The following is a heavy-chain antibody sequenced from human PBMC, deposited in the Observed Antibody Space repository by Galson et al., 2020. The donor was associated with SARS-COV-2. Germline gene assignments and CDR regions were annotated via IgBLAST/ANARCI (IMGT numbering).Heavy chain of an antibody. D-gene: IGHD3-16*02. V-gene: IGHV1-24*01. J-gene: IGHJ4*02. CDR3: ASWKTDYVWGSYRTLDY. CDR1: GYSLIELS. CDR2: YDPQLGET. Sequence: ASVKVSCNVSGYSLIELSLHWVRQAPGKGLEWMGGYDPQLGETIYAQKFQGRVTMTDDTSTDTAYMEVSSLTSEDTAVYYCASWKTDYVWGSYRTLDYWGQGTLLNVSS.